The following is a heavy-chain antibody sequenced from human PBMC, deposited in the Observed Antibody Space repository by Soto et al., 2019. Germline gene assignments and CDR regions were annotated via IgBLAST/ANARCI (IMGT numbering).Heavy chain of an antibody. J-gene: IGHJ6*02. CDR2: IIPIFGTA. D-gene: IGHD1-1*01. CDR3: ARNGRTGTLYYSGMDV. Sequence: QVQLVQSGAEVKKPGSSVKVSCKASGGTFSSYAISWVRQAPGQGLEWMGGIIPIFGTANYAQKFQGRVTITADESTGTAYMELSSLRSEDTAVYYCARNGRTGTLYYSGMDVWGQGTTVTVSS. CDR1: GGTFSSYA. V-gene: IGHV1-69*12.